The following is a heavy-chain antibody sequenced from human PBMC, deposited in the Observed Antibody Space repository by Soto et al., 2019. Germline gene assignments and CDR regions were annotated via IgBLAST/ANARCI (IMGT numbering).Heavy chain of an antibody. CDR3: ARDPSSSSFPFDY. J-gene: IGHJ4*02. V-gene: IGHV3-21*01. Sequence: XESLKLSCAASGFTFSSYSMNWVRQAPGKGLEWVSSISSSSSYIYYADSVKGRFTISRDNAKNSLYLQMNSLRAEDTAVYYCARDPSSSSFPFDYWGQGTLVTVSS. CDR2: ISSSSSYI. CDR1: GFTFSSYS. D-gene: IGHD6-6*01.